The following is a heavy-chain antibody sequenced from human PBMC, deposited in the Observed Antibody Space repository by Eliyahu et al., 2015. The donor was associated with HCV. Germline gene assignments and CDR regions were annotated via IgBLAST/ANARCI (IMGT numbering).Heavy chain of an antibody. CDR1: GXXFXSHE. CDR2: ISSGGTTI. CDR3: ARDCSAGSCYGTFDY. V-gene: IGHV3-48*03. Sequence: EVQLVESGGGLVQPGGSLRLSCAAXGXXFXSHEMNWVRQRPXKGLDWVAFISSGGTTIYYADSVKGRFTISRDNANDSLFLQMNSLRVDDTAVYYCARDCSAGSCYGTFDYWGQGTLVTVSS. D-gene: IGHD2-15*01. J-gene: IGHJ4*02.